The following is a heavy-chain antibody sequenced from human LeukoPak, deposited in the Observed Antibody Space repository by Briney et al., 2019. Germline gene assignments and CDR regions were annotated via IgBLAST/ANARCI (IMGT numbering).Heavy chain of an antibody. CDR1: GYTFSGHY. Sequence: ASVKVSCKASGYTFSGHYIHWVRQAPGQRLEWMGWINPKSGGTNYAQNFRGRVTMTRDTSINTAYMELISLISDDTAIYYCASRLYTSGGFDYWGQGALVTVSS. CDR2: INPKSGGT. CDR3: ASRLYTSGGFDY. J-gene: IGHJ4*02. D-gene: IGHD1-1*01. V-gene: IGHV1-2*02.